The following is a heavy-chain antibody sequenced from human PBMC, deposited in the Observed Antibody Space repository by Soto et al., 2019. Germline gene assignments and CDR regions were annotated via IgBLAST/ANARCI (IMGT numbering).Heavy chain of an antibody. CDR2: INHSGSN. V-gene: IGHV4-34*01. CDR3: ARGGSNDWQVAFDI. Sequence: SETLSLTCVVSGGSFSTYYYNWIRQSPGKGLEWIGEINHSGSNNYSPSLKSRVTMSLDTSKNQFSLKLTSVTAADTAVYYCARGGSNDWQVAFDIWGQGTRVTVSS. D-gene: IGHD3-9*01. CDR1: GGSFSTYY. J-gene: IGHJ3*02.